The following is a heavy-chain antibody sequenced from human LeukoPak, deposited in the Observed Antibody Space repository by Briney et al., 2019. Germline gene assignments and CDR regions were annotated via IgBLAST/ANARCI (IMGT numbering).Heavy chain of an antibody. CDR1: GFTVSSNY. V-gene: IGHV3-23*01. D-gene: IGHD2-21*02. CDR3: AKNRRYCGGDCWAEYFQH. CDR2: ISGSGGST. Sequence: GGSLRLSCAASGFTVSSNYMSWVRQAPGKGLEWVSAISGSGGSTYYADSVKGRFTISRDNSKNTLYLQMNSLRAEDTAVYYCAKNRRYCGGDCWAEYFQHWGQGTLVTVSS. J-gene: IGHJ1*01.